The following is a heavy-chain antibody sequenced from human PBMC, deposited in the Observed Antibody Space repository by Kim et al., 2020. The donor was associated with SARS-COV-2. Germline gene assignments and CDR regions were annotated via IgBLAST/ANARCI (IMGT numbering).Heavy chain of an antibody. Sequence: TYYADSVKGRFTISRNKSKNTLYLQMNSLRAEDTAVYYCARAGWLRGAFDIWGQGTMVTVSS. D-gene: IGHD5-12*01. V-gene: IGHV3-53*04. J-gene: IGHJ3*02. CDR3: ARAGWLRGAFDI. CDR2: T.